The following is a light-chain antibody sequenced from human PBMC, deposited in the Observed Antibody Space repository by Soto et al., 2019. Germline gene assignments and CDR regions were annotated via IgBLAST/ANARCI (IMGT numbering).Light chain of an antibody. CDR2: DAS. CDR3: QHFNKWPHMPA. J-gene: IGKJ4*01. V-gene: IGKV3-15*01. CDR1: QAVGSN. Sequence: IVLTQSPATLSVSPAERATLSCRGSQAVGSNLAWYQQRPGQAPRLLIYDASTRATGIPHRFSGGGSGTDFTLTISSLQSDDFAVYYCQHFNKWPHMPAFGGGTKLAIK.